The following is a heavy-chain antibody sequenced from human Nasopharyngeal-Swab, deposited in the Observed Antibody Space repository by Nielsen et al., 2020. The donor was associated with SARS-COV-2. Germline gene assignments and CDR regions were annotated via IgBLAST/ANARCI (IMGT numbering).Heavy chain of an antibody. CDR3: ARMDLETAIGDY. CDR2: ISSSGRTI. Sequence: GESLKISCAASGFTFSSYEMNWVRQAPGKGLEWVSYISSSGRTIYYADSVKGRFTISRDNARNSLYLQMNSLRAEDTAVYYCARMDLETAIGDYWGQGTLVTVSS. CDR1: GFTFSSYE. D-gene: IGHD5-18*01. J-gene: IGHJ4*02. V-gene: IGHV3-48*03.